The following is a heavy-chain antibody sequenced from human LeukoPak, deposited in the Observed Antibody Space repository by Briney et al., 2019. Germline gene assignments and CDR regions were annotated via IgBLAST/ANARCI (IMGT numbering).Heavy chain of an antibody. CDR1: GFTFSSYW. Sequence: GGSLRLSCAASGFTFSSYWMHWVRQAPGKGLVWVSRINSDGSSTNYADSVKGRFTISRDNAKNTLYLQMNSLRAEDTAVYYCARTSSGWYYFVYWGQGTLVTVSS. CDR2: INSDGSST. CDR3: ARTSSGWYYFVY. V-gene: IGHV3-74*01. D-gene: IGHD6-19*01. J-gene: IGHJ4*02.